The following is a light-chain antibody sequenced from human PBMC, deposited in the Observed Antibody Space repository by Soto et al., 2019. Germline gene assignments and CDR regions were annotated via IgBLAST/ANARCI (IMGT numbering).Light chain of an antibody. V-gene: IGLV1-47*01. J-gene: IGLJ2*01. Sequence: QPVLTQPPSASGTPGQTVTISCSGSSSNIGSAYIYWYQHLPGTAPKLLIYRNNQRPSGVPDRFSGSKSGTSASLAISGLRSEDEADYYCAAWDDSLVVFGGGTKVTVL. CDR2: RNN. CDR3: AAWDDSLVV. CDR1: SSNIGSAY.